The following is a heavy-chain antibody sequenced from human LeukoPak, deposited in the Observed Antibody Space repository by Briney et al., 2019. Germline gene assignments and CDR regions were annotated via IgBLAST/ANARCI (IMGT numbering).Heavy chain of an antibody. J-gene: IGHJ4*02. Sequence: PSETLSLTCTVSGGSISSYYWSWVRQAPGKGLEWIGYIYESGSTNYNPSLKSRVIIFVEKSKKKFSLKLSSLTAAGTPVYFCAAQVIAAAAPSNYWGQGALVTVSS. CDR2: IYESGST. D-gene: IGHD6-13*01. CDR1: GGSISSYY. V-gene: IGHV4-59*08. CDR3: AAQVIAAAAPSNY.